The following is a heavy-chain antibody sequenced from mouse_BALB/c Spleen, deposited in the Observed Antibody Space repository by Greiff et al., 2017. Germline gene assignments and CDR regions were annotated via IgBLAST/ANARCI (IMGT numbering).Heavy chain of an antibody. CDR2: VNPNNGGT. V-gene: IGHV1-26*01. CDR1: GYSFTGYY. Sequence: VLLQQSGPDLVKPGASVKISCKASGYSFTGYYMPWVKLSHGKSLEWIGRVNPNNGGTSYNQKFKGKAILTVDKSSSTAYMELRSLTSEDSAVYYCAIAYYRYDGYFDYWGQGTALTVST. J-gene: IGHJ2*01. D-gene: IGHD2-14*01. CDR3: AIAYYRYDGYFDY.